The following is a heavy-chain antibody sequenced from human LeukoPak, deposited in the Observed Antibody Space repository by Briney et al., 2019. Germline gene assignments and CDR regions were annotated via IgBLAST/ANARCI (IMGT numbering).Heavy chain of an antibody. CDR2: ISSSGSTI. CDR3: AREGYSYGYRYYHYYMDV. Sequence: PGGSLRLSCAASGFTFSSYWMSWVRQAPGKGLEWVSYISSSGSTIYYADSVKGRFTISRDNAKNSLYLQMNSLRAEDTAVYYCAREGYSYGYRYYHYYMDVWGKGTTVTVSS. J-gene: IGHJ6*03. V-gene: IGHV3-48*04. D-gene: IGHD5-18*01. CDR1: GFTFSSYW.